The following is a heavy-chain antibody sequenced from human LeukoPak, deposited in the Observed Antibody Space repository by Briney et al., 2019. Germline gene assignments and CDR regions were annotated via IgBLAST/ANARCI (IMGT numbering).Heavy chain of an antibody. CDR3: ATLSSTSLNYYYYGMDV. J-gene: IGHJ6*02. CDR1: GYTFTSYG. V-gene: IGHV1-18*01. CDR2: ISAYNGNT. D-gene: IGHD2-2*01. Sequence: ASVKVSCKASGYTFTSYGISWVRQAPGQGLEWMGWISAYNGNTNYAQKLQGRVTMTTDTSTSTDYMELRSLRSDDTAVYYCATLSSTSLNYYYYGMDVWGQGTTVTVSS.